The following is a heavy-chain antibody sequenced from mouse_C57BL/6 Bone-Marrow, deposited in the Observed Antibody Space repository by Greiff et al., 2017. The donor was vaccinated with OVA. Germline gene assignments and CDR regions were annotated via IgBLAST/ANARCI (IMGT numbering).Heavy chain of an antibody. J-gene: IGHJ2*01. V-gene: IGHV14-4*01. CDR2: IDPENGDT. Sequence: EVKLLESGAELVRPGASVKLSCTASGFNIKDDYMHWVKQRPEQGLEWIGWIDPENGDTEYASKFQGKATITADTSSNTAYLQLSSLTSEDTAVYYCPLLLGGYWGQGTTLTVSS. CDR1: GFNIKDDY. CDR3: PLLLGGY. D-gene: IGHD1-1*01.